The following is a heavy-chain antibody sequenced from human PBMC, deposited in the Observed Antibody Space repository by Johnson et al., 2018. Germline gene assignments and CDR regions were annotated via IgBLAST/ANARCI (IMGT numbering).Heavy chain of an antibody. CDR3: AKGVVLMEYQDAFDI. Sequence: QVQLVQSGGGVVQPGRSLRLSCAASGFTFSSYAMHWVRQAPGKGLEWVAVISYDGSNKYYADSVKGRFTISRDISKNTLYLQMNSLRAEDTAVYYCAKGVVLMEYQDAFDIWGQGTMVTVSS. V-gene: IGHV3-30-3*01. CDR1: GFTFSSYA. J-gene: IGHJ3*02. CDR2: ISYDGSNK. D-gene: IGHD2-2*01.